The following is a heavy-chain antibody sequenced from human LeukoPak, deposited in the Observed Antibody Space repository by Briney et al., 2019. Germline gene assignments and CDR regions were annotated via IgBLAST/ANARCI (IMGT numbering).Heavy chain of an antibody. CDR3: AREPGGGNSGLDY. CDR1: GFTFSSYS. Sequence: GGSLRLSCAASGFTFSSYSMNWVRQAPGKGLEWVSSISSTISYIYYADSVKGRFTISRDNAKNSLYLQMNSLRAEDTAVYYCAREPGGGNSGLDYWGQGTLVTVSS. J-gene: IGHJ4*02. CDR2: ISSTISYI. D-gene: IGHD4-23*01. V-gene: IGHV3-21*01.